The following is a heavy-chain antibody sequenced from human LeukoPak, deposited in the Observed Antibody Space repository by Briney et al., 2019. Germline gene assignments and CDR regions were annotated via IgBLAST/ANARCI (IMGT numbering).Heavy chain of an antibody. CDR2: IFYSGST. J-gene: IGHJ4*02. D-gene: IGHD3-22*01. CDR1: GGSISTSSYY. Sequence: SETLSLTCTVSGGSISTSSYYWGWVRQPPGKGLEWIGNIFYSGSTYYSPSLTSRVTISLDTSRNQFSLKLSSVTAADTAVYYCARVQGHYYDSSGYYDYWGQGTLVAVSS. V-gene: IGHV4-39*07. CDR3: ARVQGHYYDSSGYYDY.